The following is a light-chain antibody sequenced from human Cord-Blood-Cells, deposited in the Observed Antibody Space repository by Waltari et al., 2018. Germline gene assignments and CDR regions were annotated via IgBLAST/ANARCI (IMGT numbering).Light chain of an antibody. V-gene: IGLV2-11*01. CDR1: RSHVGGHNY. J-gene: IGLJ2*01. CDR2: DVS. CDR3: CSYAGSYTFVV. Sequence: HSPLTQPRTVSGSPGQSVTTSRTGTRSHVGGHNYVSWYQQCQGKAPKLMIYDVSKRPSGVPDRFSGSKSGNTASLTISGLQAEDEADYYCCSYAGSYTFVVFGGGTKLTVL.